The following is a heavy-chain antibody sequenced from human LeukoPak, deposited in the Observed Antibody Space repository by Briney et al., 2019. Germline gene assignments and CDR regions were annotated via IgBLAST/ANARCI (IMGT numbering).Heavy chain of an antibody. D-gene: IGHD6-19*01. CDR2: ISYDGSNK. Sequence: GGSLRLSCAASGFTFSSYGMYWVRQAPGKGLEWVAVISYDGSNKYYADSVKGRFTISRDNSKNTLYLQMNSLRAEDTAVYYCAKGRGSSGWYDPLDYWGQGTLVTVSS. CDR1: GFTFSSYG. J-gene: IGHJ4*02. V-gene: IGHV3-30*18. CDR3: AKGRGSSGWYDPLDY.